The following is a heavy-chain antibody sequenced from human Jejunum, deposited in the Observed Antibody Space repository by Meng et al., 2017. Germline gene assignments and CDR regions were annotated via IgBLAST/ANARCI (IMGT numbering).Heavy chain of an antibody. J-gene: IGHJ5*02. CDR2: INSDGSST. V-gene: IGHV3-74*01. CDR3: ARDSYIWEGWFDP. CDR1: GFTFSNYW. D-gene: IGHD3-16*01. Sequence: EVQLVESGGGFVPPGGSLRLSCAASGFTFSNYWMHWVRQTPGKGLVWVSHINSDGSSTNYADSVKGRFTISRDNSKNTLFLQMNSLRAEDTAVYYCARDSYIWEGWFDPWGQGTLVTVSS.